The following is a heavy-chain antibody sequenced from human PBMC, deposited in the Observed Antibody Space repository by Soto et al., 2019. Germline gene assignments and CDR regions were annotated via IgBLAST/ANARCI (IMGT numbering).Heavy chain of an antibody. J-gene: IGHJ3*02. CDR1: GYTFTGYY. Sequence: ASVKVSCKASGYTFTGYYMHWVRQAPGQGLEWMGLINPNSGGTNYAQKFQGRVTMTRDTSISTAYMELSRLRSDDTAVYYCARGGYYDSSGAFDIWGQGTMVTVSS. V-gene: IGHV1-2*02. CDR2: INPNSGGT. CDR3: ARGGYYDSSGAFDI. D-gene: IGHD3-22*01.